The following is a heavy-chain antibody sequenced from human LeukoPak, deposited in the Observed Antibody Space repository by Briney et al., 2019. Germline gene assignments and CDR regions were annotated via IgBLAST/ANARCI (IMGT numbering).Heavy chain of an antibody. Sequence: SVKVSCKASGGTFSDYALNWVRQAPGQGLEWMGVFIPILGTANSTQKFQGRVTITADISTNTVYMELSSLRSEDTAVYFCAGIPVFGVVLHQEPVWGKGTTVTVSS. V-gene: IGHV1-69*10. D-gene: IGHD3-3*01. CDR3: AGIPVFGVVLHQEPV. J-gene: IGHJ6*04. CDR1: GGTFSDYA. CDR2: FIPILGTA.